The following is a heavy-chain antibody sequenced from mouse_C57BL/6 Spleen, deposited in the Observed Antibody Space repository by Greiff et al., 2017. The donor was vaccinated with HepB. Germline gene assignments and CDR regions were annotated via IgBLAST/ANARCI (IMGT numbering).Heavy chain of an antibody. J-gene: IGHJ1*03. D-gene: IGHD2-10*01. Sequence: VQLQQSGPELVKPGASVKISCKASGYAFSSSWMNWVKQRPGKGLEWIGRIYPGDGDTNYNGKFKGKATLTADKSSSTAYMQRSSLTSEDSAVYFCARWPYPWYVDVWGTGTTVTVSS. CDR2: IYPGDGDT. V-gene: IGHV1-82*01. CDR1: GYAFSSSW. CDR3: ARWPYPWYVDV.